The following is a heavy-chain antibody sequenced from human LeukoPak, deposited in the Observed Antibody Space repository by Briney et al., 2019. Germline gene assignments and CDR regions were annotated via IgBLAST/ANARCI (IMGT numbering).Heavy chain of an antibody. Sequence: SETLSLTCSVSGGSISNSDYYWGRIRQPPGKGLEWIASVYYNGDTYYNPSLQSRVTTSVDTSKNQFSLRLRSATATETAIYYCARQLWFGEFHFDYWGQGILVSVAS. CDR2: VYYNGDT. D-gene: IGHD3-10*01. CDR3: ARQLWFGEFHFDY. V-gene: IGHV4-39*01. J-gene: IGHJ4*02. CDR1: GGSISNSDYY.